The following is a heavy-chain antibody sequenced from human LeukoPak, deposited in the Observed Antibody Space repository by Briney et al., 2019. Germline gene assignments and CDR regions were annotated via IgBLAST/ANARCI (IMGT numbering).Heavy chain of an antibody. D-gene: IGHD3-9*01. Sequence: SGGSLTLSCAASGFTFRTYDMTWLRQAPGKGLECLSAIGGSGDNTYYADSVKGRFTISRDNSKNTLYLQMNSLRAEDTAVYYCAKDGDMLTDYYVHECDYWGQGTLVTVSS. CDR2: IGGSGDNT. V-gene: IGHV3-23*01. J-gene: IGHJ4*02. CDR1: GFTFRTYD. CDR3: AKDGDMLTDYYVHECDY.